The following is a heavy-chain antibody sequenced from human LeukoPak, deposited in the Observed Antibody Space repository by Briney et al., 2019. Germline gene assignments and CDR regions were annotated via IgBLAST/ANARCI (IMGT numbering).Heavy chain of an antibody. V-gene: IGHV1-18*01. D-gene: IGHD3-3*01. J-gene: IGHJ6*02. CDR1: GYTFTSYG. Sequence: AASVKVSCKASGYTFTSYGISWVRQAPGQGLEWMGWISAYNGNTNYAQKLQGRVTMTTDTSTSTAYMELRSLRSDDTAVYYCASVSGAMGVTVFNNNYGMDVWGQGTTVTVSS. CDR2: ISAYNGNT. CDR3: ASVSGAMGVTVFNNNYGMDV.